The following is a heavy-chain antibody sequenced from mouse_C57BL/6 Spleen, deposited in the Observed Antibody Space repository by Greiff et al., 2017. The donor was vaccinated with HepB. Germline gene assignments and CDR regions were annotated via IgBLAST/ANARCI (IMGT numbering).Heavy chain of an antibody. CDR3: AKGNWLYYFDY. J-gene: IGHJ2*01. V-gene: IGHV1-78*01. Sequence: VQLQESDAELVKPGASVKISCKVSGYTFTDHTIHWMKQRPEQGLEWIGYIYPRDGSTKYNEKFKGKATLTADKSSSTAYMQLNSLTSEDSSVYFCAKGNWLYYFDYWGQGTTLTVSS. CDR2: IYPRDGST. CDR1: GYTFTDHT. D-gene: IGHD3-3*01.